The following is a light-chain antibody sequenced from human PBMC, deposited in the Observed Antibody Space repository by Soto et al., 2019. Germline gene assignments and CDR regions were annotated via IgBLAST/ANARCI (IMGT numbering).Light chain of an antibody. CDR1: QTISSNN. Sequence: EIVLTQYPGTLSVSPGERATLSCRASQTISSNNLAWYQQKPGQAPSLLIYGTSSRATGIPDRFSGSGSGTDFTLTISRLEPEDSAIYYCQQYGSWTFGQGTKVEI. CDR3: QQYGSWT. CDR2: GTS. V-gene: IGKV3-20*01. J-gene: IGKJ1*01.